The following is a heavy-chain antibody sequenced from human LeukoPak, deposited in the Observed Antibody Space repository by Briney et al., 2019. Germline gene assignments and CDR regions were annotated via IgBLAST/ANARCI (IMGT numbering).Heavy chain of an antibody. V-gene: IGHV3-7*01. CDR1: GVAIGSSW. CDR3: ATTFPYCSEDNCAL. CDR2: VNPGGSVQ. Sequence: GGSLRLSCIASGVAIGSSWMSWVRQSPGKRLEWVANVNPGGSVQNYVDSVTGRFSISRDNAKNSLYLQMDNLRADDTAVYYCATTFPYCSEDNCALGGQGTLVTVSS. D-gene: IGHD2-15*01. J-gene: IGHJ1*01.